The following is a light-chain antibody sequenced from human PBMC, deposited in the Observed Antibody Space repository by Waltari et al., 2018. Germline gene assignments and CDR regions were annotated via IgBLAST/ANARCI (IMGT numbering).Light chain of an antibody. CDR2: GAS. CDR3: QHHDNLLFT. V-gene: IGKV3-15*01. J-gene: IGKJ2*01. CDR1: QSVSSN. Sequence: EIVMTQSPATLSVSPGERATLSCRASQSVSSNLAWYQQKPGQAPRLLIYGASTRATGIPARFSGSGSGTEFTLTISSLQSEDFAVYYCQHHDNLLFTFGQGTKLEI.